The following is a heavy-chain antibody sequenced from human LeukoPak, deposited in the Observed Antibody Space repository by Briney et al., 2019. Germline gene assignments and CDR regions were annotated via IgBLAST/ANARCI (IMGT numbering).Heavy chain of an antibody. CDR1: GGSISSSSYY. CDR3: ARAEVTTAAFFDY. D-gene: IGHD4-17*01. Sequence: SETLSLTCTVSGGSISSSSYYWGWIRQPPGKGLEWIGSIHSSGSTNYNPSLKSRVSTSVDTSKNQFSLKLRSVTAADTAVYYCARAEVTTAAFFDYWGQGTLVTVSS. V-gene: IGHV4-39*07. CDR2: IHSSGST. J-gene: IGHJ4*02.